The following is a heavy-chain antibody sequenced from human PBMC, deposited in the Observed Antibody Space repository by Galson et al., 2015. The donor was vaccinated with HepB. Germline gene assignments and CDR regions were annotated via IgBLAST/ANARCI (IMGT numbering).Heavy chain of an antibody. CDR2: ITSDTTTI. D-gene: IGHD7-27*01. Sequence: SLRLSCAASGFTFSSYSMNWVRQAPGKGLEWVSYITSDTTTITYADSVKGRFTISRDNAKDSLYQHMNSLRAEDTAVYYCARDLHWAFDSWGQGSLVTVSS. CDR1: GFTFSSYS. V-gene: IGHV3-48*01. J-gene: IGHJ4*02. CDR3: ARDLHWAFDS.